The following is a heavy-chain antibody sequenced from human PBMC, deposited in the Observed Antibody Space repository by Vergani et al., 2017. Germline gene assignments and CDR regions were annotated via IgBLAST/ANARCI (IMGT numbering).Heavy chain of an antibody. V-gene: IGHV4-59*01. CDR2: IYYSGST. D-gene: IGHD3-3*01. CDR3: ARGRSDYDFWSGTSYYYYYMDV. Sequence: QVQLQESGPGLVKPSETLSLTCTVSGGSISSYYWSWIRQPPGKGLEWIGYIYYSGSTNYNPSLKSRVTISVATSKNQFSLKLSSVTAADTAVYYCARGRSDYDFWSGTSYYYYYMDVWGKGTTVTVSS. CDR1: GGSISSYY. J-gene: IGHJ6*03.